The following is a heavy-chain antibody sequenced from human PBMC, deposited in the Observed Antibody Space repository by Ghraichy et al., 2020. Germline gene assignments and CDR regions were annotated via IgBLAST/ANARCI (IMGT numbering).Heavy chain of an antibody. CDR3: ARDRDFWSDSPSGYFDF. D-gene: IGHD3-3*01. J-gene: IGHJ4*02. CDR1: GFTFNIYS. V-gene: IGHV3-21*01. Sequence: GESLNISCASSGFTFNIYSMNWVRQAPGKGLEWVSSISSSSSYIYYADSVKGRFTISRDNAKNSLYLQMNSLRAEDTAVYYCARDRDFWSDSPSGYFDFWGQGTLVTVSS. CDR2: ISSSSSYI.